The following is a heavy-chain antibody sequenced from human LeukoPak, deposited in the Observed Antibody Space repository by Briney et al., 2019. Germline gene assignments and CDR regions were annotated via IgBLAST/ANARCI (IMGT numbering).Heavy chain of an antibody. D-gene: IGHD3-22*01. CDR1: GFTFSSYA. Sequence: GGSLRLSCAAPGFTFSSYAMHWVRQAPGKGLEWVAVISYDGSNKYYADSVKGRFTISRDNSKNTLYLQMNSLRAEDTAVYYCAREPTGYYDSSGTFDYWGQGTLVTVSS. J-gene: IGHJ4*02. V-gene: IGHV3-30-3*01. CDR3: AREPTGYYDSSGTFDY. CDR2: ISYDGSNK.